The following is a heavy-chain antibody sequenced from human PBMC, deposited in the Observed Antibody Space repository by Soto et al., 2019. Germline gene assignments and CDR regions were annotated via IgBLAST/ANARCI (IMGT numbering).Heavy chain of an antibody. CDR1: GYSFTSYW. J-gene: IGHJ6*02. D-gene: IGHD2-15*01. Sequence: GESLKISCKGSGYSFTSYWIGWVRQMPGKGLEWMGIIYPGDSDTRYSPSFQGPVTISADKSVSTAYLQWSSLKASDTAMYYCARYRSGIAPHVYYGMDVWGQGTTVTVSS. V-gene: IGHV5-51*01. CDR2: IYPGDSDT. CDR3: ARYRSGIAPHVYYGMDV.